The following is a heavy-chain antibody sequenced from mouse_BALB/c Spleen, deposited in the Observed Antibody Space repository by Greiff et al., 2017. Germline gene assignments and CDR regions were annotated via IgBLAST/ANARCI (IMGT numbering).Heavy chain of an antibody. CDR3: ARGYESAMDY. J-gene: IGHJ4*01. CDR1: GYAFSSYW. V-gene: IGHV1-80*01. D-gene: IGHD2-14*01. Sequence: VQLQQSGAELVRPGSSVKISCKASGYAFSSYWMNWVKQRPGQGLEWIGQIYPGDGDTNYNGKFKGKATLTADKSSSTAYMQLSSLTSEDSAVYFCARGYESAMDYWGQGTSVTVSS. CDR2: IYPGDGDT.